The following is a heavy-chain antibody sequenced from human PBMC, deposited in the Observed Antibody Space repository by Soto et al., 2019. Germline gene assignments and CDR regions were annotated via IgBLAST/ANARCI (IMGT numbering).Heavy chain of an antibody. V-gene: IGHV3-33*01. CDR3: ARWIQLWHPFDY. CDR1: GFTFSSYG. D-gene: IGHD5-18*01. CDR2: IWYDGSNK. J-gene: IGHJ4*02. Sequence: LRLSCAASGFTFSSYGMHWVRQAPGKGLEWVAVIWYDGSNKYYADSVKGRFTISRDNSKNTLYLQMNSLRAEDTAVYYCARWIQLWHPFDYWGQGTLVTVSS.